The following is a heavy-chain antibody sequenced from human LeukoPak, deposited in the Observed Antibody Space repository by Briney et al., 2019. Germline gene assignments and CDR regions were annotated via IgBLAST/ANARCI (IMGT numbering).Heavy chain of an antibody. D-gene: IGHD1-1*01. CDR2: IWYDGNEI. Sequence: PGGSLRLSCAASGFTFRSSGMHWVRQTPGKGLEWVAFIWYDGNEIYYADSVKGRFTISRDNSRNTLYLQMNSLRTEDTAVYYCAREQQGRRAAFDYCGQGTPVTVSS. CDR1: GFTFRSSG. J-gene: IGHJ4*02. V-gene: IGHV3-30*02. CDR3: AREQQGRRAAFDY.